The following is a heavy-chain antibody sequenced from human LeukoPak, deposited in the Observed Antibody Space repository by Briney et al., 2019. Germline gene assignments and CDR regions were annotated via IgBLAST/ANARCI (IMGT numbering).Heavy chain of an antibody. D-gene: IGHD3-3*01. CDR3: ARSARLMKGVVEVTALDD. V-gene: IGHV3-48*03. CDR2: LSSSGSAF. Sequence: GGSLRLSCAASGFTFSAYEMNWVRQAPGKGLEWIAYLSSSGSAFSYADSVKGRFTIARDNAKNSVYLEMNSLRADDTAVYYCARSARLMKGVVEVTALDDWGQGTLVTVSS. J-gene: IGHJ4*02. CDR1: GFTFSAYE.